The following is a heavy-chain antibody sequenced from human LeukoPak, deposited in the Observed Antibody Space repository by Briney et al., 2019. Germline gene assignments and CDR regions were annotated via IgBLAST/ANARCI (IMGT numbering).Heavy chain of an antibody. Sequence: GGSLRLSCASSGFTFIRYAMHWVRQAPGKGLGWVAVVSYDGSNKYYADSVKGRFTISRDNSKNTLYLQMKGLRHEDTAVYYCASVEGVTDYLDRWGQGAMVTVSS. CDR1: GFTFIRYA. CDR2: VSYDGSNK. D-gene: IGHD3-16*01. J-gene: IGHJ4*02. V-gene: IGHV3-30*03. CDR3: ASVEGVTDYLDR.